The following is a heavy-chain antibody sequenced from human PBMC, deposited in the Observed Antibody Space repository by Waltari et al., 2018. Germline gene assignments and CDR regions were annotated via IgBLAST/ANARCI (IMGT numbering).Heavy chain of an antibody. J-gene: IGHJ4*02. D-gene: IGHD4-17*01. Sequence: EVQLLESGGGLVQPGGSLRLSCAASGFTFSSYAMSWVRQAPGKGLEWVSVIYSGGSTYYADSVKGRFTISRDNSKNTLYLQMNSLRAEDTAVYYCAISYGDRTEFDYWGQGTLVTVSS. V-gene: IGHV3-23*03. CDR1: GFTFSSYA. CDR3: AISYGDRTEFDY. CDR2: IYSGGST.